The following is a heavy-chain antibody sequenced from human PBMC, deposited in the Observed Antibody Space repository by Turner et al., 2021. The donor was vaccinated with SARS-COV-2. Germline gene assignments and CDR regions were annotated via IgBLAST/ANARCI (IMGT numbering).Heavy chain of an antibody. D-gene: IGHD2-21*02. J-gene: IGHJ5*02. CDR3: ARETVNNWVDP. V-gene: IGHV4-59*01. CDR1: GGSMNSNY. Sequence: QVQLQESGPRLVKPLATLSLTCTVPGGSMNSNYWSWIRQPPGKRLEWIGYIYYRGSTNYNPSLESRVTISVDTSRNQFSLKLTSVTAADTAIYYCARETVNNWVDPWGQGTLVTVSS. CDR2: IYYRGST.